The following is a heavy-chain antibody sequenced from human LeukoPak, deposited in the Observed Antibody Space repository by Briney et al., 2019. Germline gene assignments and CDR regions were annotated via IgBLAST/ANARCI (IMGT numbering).Heavy chain of an antibody. Sequence: PGGSLRLSCAASGFTFSSYGMHWVRQAPGKGLEWVAVISYDGSNKYYADSVKGRFTISRDNSKNTLYLQMNSLRAEDTAVYYCAKDQIRDYYDSSGYYSYLGYWGQGTLVTVSS. CDR1: GFTFSSYG. D-gene: IGHD3-22*01. J-gene: IGHJ4*02. CDR3: AKDQIRDYYDSSGYYSYLGY. CDR2: ISYDGSNK. V-gene: IGHV3-30*18.